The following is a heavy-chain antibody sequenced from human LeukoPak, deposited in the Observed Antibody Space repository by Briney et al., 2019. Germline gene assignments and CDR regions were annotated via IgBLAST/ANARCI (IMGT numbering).Heavy chain of an antibody. CDR1: GYTFTSYG. V-gene: IGHV1-18*01. CDR3: ARDFLTASYGSGSYYNPYYYGMDV. Sequence: ASVKVSCKASGYTFTSYGISWVRQAPGQGLEWMGWISAYNGNTNYAQKLQGRVTMTTDTSTSTAYMELRSLRSDDTAVYYCARDFLTASYGSGSYYNPYYYGMDVWGQGTTVTVSS. CDR2: ISAYNGNT. D-gene: IGHD3-10*01. J-gene: IGHJ6*02.